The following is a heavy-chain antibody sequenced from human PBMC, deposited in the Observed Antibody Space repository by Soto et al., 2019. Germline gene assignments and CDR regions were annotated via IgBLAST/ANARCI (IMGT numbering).Heavy chain of an antibody. J-gene: IGHJ3*02. Sequence: QVQLVQSGAEVKKPGASVKVSCKVSGYTLTELSMHWVRQAPGKGLEWMGGFDPEDGETIYAQKFQGRVTMTEDTSTDTAYMELSSLRSEDTAVYYCATIPYYYDSSGYYRNAFDIWGQGTMVTVSS. V-gene: IGHV1-24*01. CDR3: ATIPYYYDSSGYYRNAFDI. CDR1: GYTLTELS. D-gene: IGHD3-22*01. CDR2: FDPEDGET.